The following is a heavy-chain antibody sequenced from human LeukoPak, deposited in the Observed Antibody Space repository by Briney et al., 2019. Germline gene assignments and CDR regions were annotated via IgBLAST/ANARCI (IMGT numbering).Heavy chain of an antibody. CDR2: ISGSGGST. Sequence: GGSLRLSCAASGFTFTTYAMNWLRQAPGKGLEWVSVISGSGGSTYYADSVKGRFTISRDNSKNTVYLEVNSLRAEDTAVYYCATAFYFDSSGPYWYFDLWGRGTLVTVSS. V-gene: IGHV3-23*01. CDR1: GFTFTTYA. J-gene: IGHJ2*01. D-gene: IGHD3-22*01. CDR3: ATAFYFDSSGPYWYFDL.